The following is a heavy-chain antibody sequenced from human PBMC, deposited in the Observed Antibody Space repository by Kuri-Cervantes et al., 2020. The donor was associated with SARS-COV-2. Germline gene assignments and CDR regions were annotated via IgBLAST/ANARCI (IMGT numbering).Heavy chain of an antibody. CDR3: ARERGSSWYSSKAFDI. CDR1: GFTFSSYS. J-gene: IGHJ3*02. D-gene: IGHD6-13*01. CDR2: ISSSSSYI. Sequence: GESLKISCAAYGFTFSSYSMNWVRQAPGKGLEWVSSISSSSSYIYYADSVKGRFTISRDNAKNSLYLQMNSLRAEDTAVYYCARERGSSWYSSKAFDIWGQGTMVTVSS. V-gene: IGHV3-21*01.